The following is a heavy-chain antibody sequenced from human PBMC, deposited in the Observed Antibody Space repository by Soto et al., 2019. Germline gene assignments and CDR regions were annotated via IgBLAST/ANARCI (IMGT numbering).Heavy chain of an antibody. D-gene: IGHD5-12*01. CDR2: IRSKAYGGTT. J-gene: IGHJ4*02. Sequence: LRLSCTASGFTFSDYTMSWFRQAPGKGLEWVGFIRSKAYGGTTEHAASVKGRFTISRDDSKSIAYLQMNSLKAEDTAVYHCTRDGRYSGYPPPAFWGQGTLVTVSS. CDR3: TRDGRYSGYPPPAF. CDR1: GFTFSDYT. V-gene: IGHV3-49*03.